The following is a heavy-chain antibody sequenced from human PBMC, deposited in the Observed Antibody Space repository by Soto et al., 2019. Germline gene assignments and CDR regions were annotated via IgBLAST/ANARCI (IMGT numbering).Heavy chain of an antibody. CDR1: GGTFSSHA. D-gene: IGHD3-22*01. V-gene: IGHV1-69*13. J-gene: IGHJ4*02. Sequence: SVKVSCKASGGTFSSHAVNWVRQAPGQGLEWMGGIIPLSGRINYAQKFQHRITITADESTTAAYMELTNLRSDDTAIYYCAREQHYDNSGHFRTYLDSLGQGTLVTVCS. CDR2: IIPLSGRI. CDR3: AREQHYDNSGHFRTYLDS.